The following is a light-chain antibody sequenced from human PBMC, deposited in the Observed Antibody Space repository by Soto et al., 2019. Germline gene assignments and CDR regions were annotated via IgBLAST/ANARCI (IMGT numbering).Light chain of an antibody. V-gene: IGLV1-40*01. CDR1: SSNIGAGYD. CDR2: GNN. J-gene: IGLJ3*02. Sequence: QSVLAQPPSVSGAPGQRVTISCTGSSSNIGAGYDVHWYQQFPGTAPKLLIFGNNNRPSGVPGRFSGSKSGTSASLAITGLQHEDEADYYCQSYDSSLSGVMFGGGTKLTVL. CDR3: QSYDSSLSGVM.